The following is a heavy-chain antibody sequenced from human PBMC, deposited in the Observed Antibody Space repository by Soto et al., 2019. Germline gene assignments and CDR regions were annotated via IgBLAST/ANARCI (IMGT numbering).Heavy chain of an antibody. J-gene: IGHJ4*02. Sequence: QVQLVQSGAEVKKPGASVKVSCKASGYTFTSYGISWVRQAPGQGLEWMGWISAYNGNTNYAQKLQGRVTMTTDTSRRIAYRELRSLRSDDRAVSYCARAARFCRGGSGYHEDGQGYYWGQVTLVNVSS. D-gene: IGHD2-15*01. CDR1: GYTFTSYG. V-gene: IGHV1-18*01. CDR3: ARAARFCRGGSGYHEDGQGYY. CDR2: ISAYNGNT.